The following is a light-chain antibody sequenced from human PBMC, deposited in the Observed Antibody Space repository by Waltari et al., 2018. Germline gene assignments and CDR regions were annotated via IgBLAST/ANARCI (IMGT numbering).Light chain of an antibody. V-gene: IGLV2-14*01. CDR1: SSAVGFYNY. J-gene: IGLJ3*02. CDR3: NSYAGSSSWV. Sequence: QSALTQPASVSGSPGQSITISCTGTSSAVGFYNYVSWYQQHPGKAPKLMIYDVSERPSGVSNRCSGSKSGNTSSLTISGLQAEDEADYYCNSYAGSSSWVVGGGTKLTVL. CDR2: DVS.